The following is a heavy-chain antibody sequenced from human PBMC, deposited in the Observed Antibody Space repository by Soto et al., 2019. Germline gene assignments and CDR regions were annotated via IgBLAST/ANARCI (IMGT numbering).Heavy chain of an antibody. Sequence: LRLSCAAAGFTFSNYAMHWVRQAPGKGLEWVALTSYDGNNEYYTDSVKGRFTISRDNSKNTLFLQMNSPRPEDTAVYYCAKDKGVFNWATSYFDYWGQGALVTVSS. CDR1: GFTFSNYA. CDR2: TSYDGNNE. V-gene: IGHV3-30*18. CDR3: AKDKGVFNWATSYFDY. J-gene: IGHJ4*02. D-gene: IGHD1-1*01.